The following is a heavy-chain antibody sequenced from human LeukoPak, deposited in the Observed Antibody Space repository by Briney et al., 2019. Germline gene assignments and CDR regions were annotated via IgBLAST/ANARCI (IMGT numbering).Heavy chain of an antibody. Sequence: SETLSLTCAVYDGSVSGYYWIWIHQPPRRRQEFIEMTYQRGGTYYNPSLKSRVTISVDTSKNQFSLKLSSVTAADTAVYYCARGLPSYDYVWGSYRYYYYYMDVWGKGTTVTVSS. CDR1: DGSVSGYY. CDR2: TYQRGGT. J-gene: IGHJ6*03. V-gene: IGHV4-34*01. D-gene: IGHD3-16*02. CDR3: ARGLPSYDYVWGSYRYYYYYMDV.